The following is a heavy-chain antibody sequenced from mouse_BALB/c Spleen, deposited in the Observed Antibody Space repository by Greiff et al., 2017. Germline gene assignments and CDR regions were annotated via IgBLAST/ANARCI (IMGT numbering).Heavy chain of an antibody. V-gene: IGHV1-7*01. J-gene: IGHJ1*01. CDR1: GYTFTSYW. Sequence: QVQLKESGAELAKPGASVKMSCKASGYTFTSYWMHWVKQRPGQGLEWIGYINPSTGYTEYNQKFKDKATLTADKSSSTAYMQLSSLTSEDSAVYYCARAWGSSLHWYFDVWGAGTTVTVSS. CDR2: INPSTGYT. D-gene: IGHD1-1*01. CDR3: ARAWGSSLHWYFDV.